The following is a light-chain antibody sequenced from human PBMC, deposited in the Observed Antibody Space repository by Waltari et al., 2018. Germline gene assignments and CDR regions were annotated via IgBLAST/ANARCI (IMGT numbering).Light chain of an antibody. V-gene: IGLV1-51*02. CDR3: GTWDNTLSAV. Sequence: QSVLTPPPSVSAAPGQKVTISCSGSASNIGNSYVSWYQQFPGAAPKVLIYGNDKRTTGIPDLFSGSKSGTSATLDITGLQTGDEADYYCGTWDNTLSAVFGGGTKVTVL. CDR1: ASNIGNSY. J-gene: IGLJ2*01. CDR2: GND.